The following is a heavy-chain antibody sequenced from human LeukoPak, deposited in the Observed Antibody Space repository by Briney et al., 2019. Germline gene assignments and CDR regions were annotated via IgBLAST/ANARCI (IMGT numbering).Heavy chain of an antibody. CDR1: GGSISSSSYY. V-gene: IGHV4-39*07. CDR3: ASSGAAQEGYYFDY. CDR2: IYYSGST. J-gene: IGHJ4*02. D-gene: IGHD6-13*01. Sequence: PSETLSLTCTVSGGSISSSSYYWGWIRQPPGKGLEWIGSIYYSGSTYYNPSLKSRVTISVDTSKNQFSLKLSSVTAADTAVYYCASSGAAQEGYYFDYWGQGTLVTVSS.